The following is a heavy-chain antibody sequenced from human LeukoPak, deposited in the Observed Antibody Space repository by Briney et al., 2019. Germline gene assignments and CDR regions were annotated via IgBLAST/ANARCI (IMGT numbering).Heavy chain of an antibody. Sequence: GGSLRLSCAASRFTFNTYWMHWVRQAPGKGLVWVSRIDSDGNSIAYADSVKGRFTISRDNSKNTLYLQMGSLRAEDMAVYYCARVSTPYYYYYMDVWGKGTTVTISS. V-gene: IGHV3-74*01. CDR2: IDSDGNSI. J-gene: IGHJ6*03. CDR3: ARVSTPYYYYYMDV. CDR1: RFTFNTYW.